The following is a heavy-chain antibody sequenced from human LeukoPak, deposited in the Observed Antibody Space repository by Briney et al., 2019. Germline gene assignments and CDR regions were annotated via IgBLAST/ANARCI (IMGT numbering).Heavy chain of an antibody. D-gene: IGHD5-18*01. Sequence: PGRSLRLSCAASGFTLDDYAMHWARQAPGKGLEWVSGISWNSGSIGYADSVKGRFTISRDNAKNSLYLQMNSLRAEDTALYYCAKDISYGYGQLSVYYFDYWGQGTLVTVSS. J-gene: IGHJ4*02. CDR1: GFTLDDYA. CDR3: AKDISYGYGQLSVYYFDY. V-gene: IGHV3-9*01. CDR2: ISWNSGSI.